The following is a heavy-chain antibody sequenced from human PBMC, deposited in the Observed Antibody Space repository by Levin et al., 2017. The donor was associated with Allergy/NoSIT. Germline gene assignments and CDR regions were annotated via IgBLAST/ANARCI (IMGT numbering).Heavy chain of an antibody. CDR3: ARGNGGTPLTYFDY. J-gene: IGHJ4*02. D-gene: IGHD4-23*01. Sequence: SETLSLTCAVSGGSISSYYWSWIRQVPGRGLEWIGYIYYSGSTNYNPSLKSRVSISVDTSKNQFSLKLSSVTAADTAVYYCARGNGGTPLTYFDYWGQGTLVAVSS. CDR2: IYYSGST. CDR1: GGSISSYY. V-gene: IGHV4-59*08.